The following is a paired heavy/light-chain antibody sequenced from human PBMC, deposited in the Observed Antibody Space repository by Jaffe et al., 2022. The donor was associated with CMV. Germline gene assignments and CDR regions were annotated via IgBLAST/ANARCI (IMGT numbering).Heavy chain of an antibody. V-gene: IGHV3-23*01. CDR1: RLTFRSYD. D-gene: IGHD1-26*01. CDR2: ITSGGAT. CDR3: AREGRGEGATYAFDM. Sequence: EVQLLESGGGLLQPGGSLRLSCAASRLTFRSYDMSWVRQAPGKGLEWVSTITSGGATYYADSVKGRVTISRDNSKNTLYLQMNSLRAEDTALYFCAREGRGEGATYAFDMWGQGTMVTVSS. J-gene: IGHJ3*02.
Light chain of an antibody. Sequence: DIQMTQSPSSLSASVGDRVTITCRASQSIDNHLNWYQQKPGEAPKLLIYAASSLQSRVPSRFSGSGSGTAFTLTISSLQPEDFATYYCQQSYTTPRTFGGGTKVEIK. CDR1: QSIDNH. CDR2: AAS. V-gene: IGKV1-39*01. CDR3: QQSYTTPRT. J-gene: IGKJ4*01.